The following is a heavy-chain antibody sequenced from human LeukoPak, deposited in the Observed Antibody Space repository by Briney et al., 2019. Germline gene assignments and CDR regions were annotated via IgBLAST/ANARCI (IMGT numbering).Heavy chain of an antibody. CDR3: ARVGYDFDY. J-gene: IGHJ4*02. CDR1: GFTFSSYS. V-gene: IGHV3-48*01. Sequence: GGSLRLSCAASGFTFSSYSMNWVRQSPGKGLEWVSYISSSSSTIYYADSVKGRFAISRDNAKNSLYLQMNSLRAEDTAVYYCARVGYDFDYWGQGTLVTVSS. CDR2: ISSSSSTI. D-gene: IGHD2-8*01.